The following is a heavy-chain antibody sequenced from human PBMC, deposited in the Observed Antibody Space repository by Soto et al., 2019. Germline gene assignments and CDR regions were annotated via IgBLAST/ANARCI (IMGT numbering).Heavy chain of an antibody. CDR3: ASSYGSGSYYSDDDAFDI. Sequence: SVKVSCKASGGTFSSYAISWVRQAPGQGLEWMGGIIPIFGTANYAQKFQGRVTITADESTSTAYMELSSLRSEDTAVYYCASSYGSGSYYSDDDAFDIWGQGTMVTVSS. V-gene: IGHV1-69*13. J-gene: IGHJ3*02. CDR2: IIPIFGTA. CDR1: GGTFSSYA. D-gene: IGHD3-10*01.